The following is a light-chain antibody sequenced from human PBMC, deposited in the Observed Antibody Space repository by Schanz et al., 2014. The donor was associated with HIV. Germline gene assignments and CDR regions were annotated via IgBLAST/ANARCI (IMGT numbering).Light chain of an antibody. CDR2: GAS. V-gene: IGKV3-15*01. CDR3: QQYNNWPPWT. CDR1: QTVSNN. Sequence: EIVMTQSPGTLSVSPGERATLSCRASQTVSNNLAWYQQKPGQAPRLLIYGASTRVTGIPARFSGSGSGTEFTLTISRLEPEDFAVYYCQQYNNWPPWTFGQGTKVEIK. J-gene: IGKJ1*01.